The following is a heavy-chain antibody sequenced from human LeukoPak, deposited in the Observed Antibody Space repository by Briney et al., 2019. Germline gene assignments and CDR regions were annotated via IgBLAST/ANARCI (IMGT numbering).Heavy chain of an antibody. V-gene: IGHV4-34*01. J-gene: IGHJ4*02. CDR3: EMEGY. D-gene: IGHD2-8*01. CDR1: GGSFSGYY. Sequence: PSGTLSLTCAVYGGSFSGYYWSWIRQHPGKGLEWIGEINHSGSTNYNPSLKSRVTISVDTSKNQFSLKLSSVTAADTAVYYCEMEGYWGQGTLVTVSS. CDR2: INHSGST.